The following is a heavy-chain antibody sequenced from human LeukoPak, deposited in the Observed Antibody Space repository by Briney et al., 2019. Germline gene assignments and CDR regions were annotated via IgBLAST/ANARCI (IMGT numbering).Heavy chain of an antibody. CDR3: ARSPPHSSGWYYY. Sequence: PSETLSLTCAVYGGSFSGYYWSWIRQPPGKGLEWIGEINHSGSTNYNPSLKSRVTISVDTSKNQFSLKLSSVTAADTAVYYCARSPPHSSGWYYYWGQGTLVTVSS. V-gene: IGHV4-34*01. CDR2: INHSGST. D-gene: IGHD6-19*01. J-gene: IGHJ4*02. CDR1: GGSFSGYY.